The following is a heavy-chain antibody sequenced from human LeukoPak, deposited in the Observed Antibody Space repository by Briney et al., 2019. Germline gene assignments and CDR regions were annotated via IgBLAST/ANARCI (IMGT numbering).Heavy chain of an antibody. D-gene: IGHD3-10*01. Sequence: SETLSLTCAVYGGSFSGYYWSWIRQPPGKGLEWIGEINHSGSTNYNPSLKSRVTISVDTSKNQFSLKLSSVTAADTAVYYCARSGSGSPTIYYYYYGMDVWGQGTTVTVSS. CDR1: GGSFSGYY. J-gene: IGHJ6*02. V-gene: IGHV4-34*09. CDR3: ARSGSGSPTIYYYYYGMDV. CDR2: INHSGST.